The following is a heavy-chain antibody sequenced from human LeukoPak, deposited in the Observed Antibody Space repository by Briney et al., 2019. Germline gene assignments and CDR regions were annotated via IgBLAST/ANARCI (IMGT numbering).Heavy chain of an antibody. CDR1: VGTFSSYA. V-gene: IGHV1-69*05. J-gene: IGHJ4*02. Sequence: SVKVSCKASVGTFSSYAISWVRQAPGQALEWMGGIIPIFGTANYAQKFQGRVTITTDESTSTAYMELSSLRSEDPAVYYCALYCSSTSCYLSPVDYWGQGTLVTVSS. CDR2: IIPIFGTA. CDR3: ALYCSSTSCYLSPVDY. D-gene: IGHD2-2*01.